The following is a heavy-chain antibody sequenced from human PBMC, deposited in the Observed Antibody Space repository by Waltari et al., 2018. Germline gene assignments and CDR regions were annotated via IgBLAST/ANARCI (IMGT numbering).Heavy chain of an antibody. CDR2: FDPKCRDS. CDR1: GYALTELY. J-gene: IGHJ4*02. Sequence: QVQLVQSGAEVKKTGASVKVSCKVSGYALTELYMHWVRQAPGKGLEWMGVFDPKCRDSISAPKFPGSVTLTVDPSTHTAYIAVSSLRSEDTVVYYCATCPYCDYVGYWGQGTLVTVSS. CDR3: ATCPYCDYVGY. D-gene: IGHD2-21*01. V-gene: IGHV1-24*01.